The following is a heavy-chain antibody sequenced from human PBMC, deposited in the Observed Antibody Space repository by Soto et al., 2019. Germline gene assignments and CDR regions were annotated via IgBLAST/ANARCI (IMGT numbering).Heavy chain of an antibody. CDR1: GGSFDITSSY. D-gene: IGHD1-1*01. Sequence: LQLQESGPGLVKPSETLSLTCTVSGGSFDITSSYWAWVRQPPGKGLGWIAYIYYSGRTYYHPSLKSRITSPVDTPSKQPSRRRSSLTAADTAVYYCAAIPIVGTKPYYFNSWGQGTLVTVSS. V-gene: IGHV4-39*01. CDR3: AAIPIVGTKPYYFNS. CDR2: IYYSGRT. J-gene: IGHJ4*02.